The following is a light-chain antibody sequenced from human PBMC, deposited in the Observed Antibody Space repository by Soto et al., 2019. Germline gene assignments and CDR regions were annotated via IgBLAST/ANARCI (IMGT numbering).Light chain of an antibody. J-gene: IGLJ2*01. CDR3: QAWDSSTAV. Sequence: SYELTQPPSVSVSSGQTASLPCSGDKLGDKYACWYQQKPGQSPVLVIYHDTKRPSGIPERLSGSNSGNTSTLTISGTQAMDAADYYWQAWDSSTAVFGGGTKLTVL. CDR2: HDT. CDR1: KLGDKY. V-gene: IGLV3-1*01.